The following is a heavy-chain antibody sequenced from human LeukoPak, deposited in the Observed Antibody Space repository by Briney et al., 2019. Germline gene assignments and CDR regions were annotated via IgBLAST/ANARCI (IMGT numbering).Heavy chain of an antibody. V-gene: IGHV3-30-3*01. Sequence: PGGSLRLSCAASGFTFSSYAMHWVRQAPGKGLEWVAVISYDGSNKYYADSVKGRFTISRDNSKNTLYLQMNSLRAEDTAVYYCARVGTVTTTALDYWGQGTLVTVSS. J-gene: IGHJ4*02. CDR2: ISYDGSNK. D-gene: IGHD4-17*01. CDR1: GFTFSSYA. CDR3: ARVGTVTTTALDY.